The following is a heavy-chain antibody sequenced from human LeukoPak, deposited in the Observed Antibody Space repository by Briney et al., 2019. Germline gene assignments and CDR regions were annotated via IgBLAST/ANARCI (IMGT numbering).Heavy chain of an antibody. V-gene: IGHV4-34*01. CDR3: ARHRRYSSSGLDY. J-gene: IGHJ4*02. CDR1: GGSFSGYY. Sequence: SETLSLTCAVYGGSFSGYYWSWIRQPPGKGLEWIGEINHSGSTNYNPSLKSRVTISVDTSKNQFSLKLSSVTAADTAVYYCARHRRYSSSGLDYWGQGTLVTVSS. CDR2: INHSGST. D-gene: IGHD6-6*01.